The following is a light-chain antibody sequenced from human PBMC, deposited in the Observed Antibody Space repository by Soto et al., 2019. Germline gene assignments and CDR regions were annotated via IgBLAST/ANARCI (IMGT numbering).Light chain of an antibody. CDR3: QQYNKWPPLT. J-gene: IGKJ4*01. CDR2: GAS. CDR1: QSVNSN. Sequence: EAVMTQSPTTLSVSPGERETLNCRASQSVNSNLAWYQQKPGQAPRLLIYGASTRATGIPARFSGSGSGTEFTLTISSLQSEDFAVYYCQQYNKWPPLTFGGGTKVDI. V-gene: IGKV3-15*01.